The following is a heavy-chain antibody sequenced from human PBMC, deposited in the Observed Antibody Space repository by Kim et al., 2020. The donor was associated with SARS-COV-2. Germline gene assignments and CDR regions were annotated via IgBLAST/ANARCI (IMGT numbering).Heavy chain of an antibody. V-gene: IGHV1-46*01. CDR3: ARDAVRWIQLWGVFDY. CDR1: GYTFTSYY. D-gene: IGHD5-18*01. J-gene: IGHJ4*02. CDR2: INPSGGST. Sequence: ASVKVSCKASGYTFTSYYMHWVRQAPGQGLEWMGIINPSGGSTSYAQKFQGRVTMTRDTSTSTVYMELSSLRSEDTAVYYCARDAVRWIQLWGVFDYWGQGTLVTVSS.